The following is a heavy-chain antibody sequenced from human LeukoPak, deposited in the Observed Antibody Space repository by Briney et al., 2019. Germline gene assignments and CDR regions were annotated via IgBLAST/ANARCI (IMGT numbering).Heavy chain of an antibody. V-gene: IGHV3-74*01. J-gene: IGHJ5*02. CDR3: ARNGEAAVGRTRWFDP. CDR1: GFTFSSYG. CDR2: INSDGSSV. Sequence: GGSLRLSCAASGFTFSSYGIHWVRQAPGKGLVWVSCINSDGSSVSYVDSVKGRFTISRDNAKNTLYLQMNSLRAEDTAVYYCARNGEAAVGRTRWFDPWGQGTLVTVSS. D-gene: IGHD6-13*01.